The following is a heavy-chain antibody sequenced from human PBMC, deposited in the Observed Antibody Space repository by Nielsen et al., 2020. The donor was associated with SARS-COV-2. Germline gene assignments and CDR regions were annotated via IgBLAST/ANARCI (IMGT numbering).Heavy chain of an antibody. V-gene: IGHV3-23*01. D-gene: IGHD6-19*01. CDR2: ISGSGGST. Sequence: GESLKISCAASGFTFSSYAMSWVRQAPGKGLEWVSAISGSGGSTYYADSVKGRFTISRDNSKNTLYLQMNSLRAEDTAVYYCARGGQWLMGFDYWGQGTLVTVSS. CDR1: GFTFSSYA. CDR3: ARGGQWLMGFDY. J-gene: IGHJ4*02.